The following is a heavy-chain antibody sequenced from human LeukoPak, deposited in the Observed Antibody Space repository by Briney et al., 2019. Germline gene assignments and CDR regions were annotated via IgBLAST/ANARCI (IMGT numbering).Heavy chain of an antibody. D-gene: IGHD6-6*01. CDR2: IVVGSGNT. Sequence: GASVKVSCKASGYTFTSYYMHWVRQAPGQRLEWIGWIVVGSGNTNYAQKFQERVTITRDMSTSTAYMELSSLRSEDTAVYYCAAVGWEYSSSPLPMDVWGQGTTVTVSS. J-gene: IGHJ6*02. CDR3: AAVGWEYSSSPLPMDV. CDR1: GYTFTSYY. V-gene: IGHV1-58*02.